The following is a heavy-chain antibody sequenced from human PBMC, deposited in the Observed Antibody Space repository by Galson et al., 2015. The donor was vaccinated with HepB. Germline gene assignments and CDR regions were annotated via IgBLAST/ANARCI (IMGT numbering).Heavy chain of an antibody. CDR1: GYTFTHYY. Sequence: SVKVSCKASGYTFTHYYKQWVRQAPGQGLEWVGIVNPTSGSTYYAQKFQGRITMTRDTSTSTVYMQLSSLKSEDTAVYYCAREPLPGGTSNLYYYMDVWGKGTTVTVSS. CDR3: AREPLPGGTSNLYYYMDV. J-gene: IGHJ6*03. V-gene: IGHV1-46*01. CDR2: VNPTSGST. D-gene: IGHD1-14*01.